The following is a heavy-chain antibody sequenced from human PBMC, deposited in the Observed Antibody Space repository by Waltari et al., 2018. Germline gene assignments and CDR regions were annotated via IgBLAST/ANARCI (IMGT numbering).Heavy chain of an antibody. CDR2: IYTSGST. CDR1: GGSISRYY. CDR3: ARVDTAMADWYFDL. D-gene: IGHD5-18*01. V-gene: IGHV4-4*07. J-gene: IGHJ2*01. Sequence: QVQLQESGPGLVKPSETLSLTCTVSGGSISRYYWSWIRQPAGKGLEWIGRIYTSGSTNYNPSIKSRVTMSVDTSKNQFSLKLSSVTAADTAVYYCARVDTAMADWYFDLWGRGTLVTVSS.